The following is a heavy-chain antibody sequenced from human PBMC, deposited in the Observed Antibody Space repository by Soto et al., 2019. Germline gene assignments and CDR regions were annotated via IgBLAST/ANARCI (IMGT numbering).Heavy chain of an antibody. CDR2: INHSGST. CDR1: GTSIRAYY. D-gene: IGHD3-10*01. V-gene: IGHV4-34*01. CDR3: ARQGGRVRGVPSIRYYYYYMDV. J-gene: IGHJ6*03. Sequence: PSETLSLTCSVSGTSIRAYYWSWIRQPPGEGLQWIGEINHSGSTNYNPSLKSRVTISVDTSKNLFSLKLSSVTAADTAVYYCARQGGRVRGVPSIRYYYYYMDVWGKGTTVTVSS.